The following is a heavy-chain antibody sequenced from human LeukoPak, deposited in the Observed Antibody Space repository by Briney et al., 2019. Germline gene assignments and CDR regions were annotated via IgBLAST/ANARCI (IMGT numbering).Heavy chain of an antibody. Sequence: SVKVSCKASGGTFSSYAISWVRQAPGQGLEWMGGIIPIFGTANYAQEFQGRVTITADESTSTAYMELSGLRSEDTAVYYCARAPSYSGSYFDYWGQGTLVTVSS. CDR3: ARAPSYSGSYFDY. CDR2: IIPIFGTA. CDR1: GGTFSSYA. V-gene: IGHV1-69*13. J-gene: IGHJ4*02. D-gene: IGHD1-26*01.